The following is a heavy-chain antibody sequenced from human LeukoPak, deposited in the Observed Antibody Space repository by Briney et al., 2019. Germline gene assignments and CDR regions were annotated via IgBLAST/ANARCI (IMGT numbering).Heavy chain of an antibody. CDR2: ISWNSGSI. D-gene: IGHD3-22*01. CDR3: AKDKNYDSRGYFDY. Sequence: GGSLRLSCAGSGFIFSSYSMNWVRQAPGKGLEWVSGISWNSGSIGYADSVKGRFTISRDNAKNSLYLQMNSLRAEDTALYYCAKDKNYDSRGYFDYWGQGTLVTVSS. J-gene: IGHJ4*02. CDR1: GFIFSSYS. V-gene: IGHV3-9*01.